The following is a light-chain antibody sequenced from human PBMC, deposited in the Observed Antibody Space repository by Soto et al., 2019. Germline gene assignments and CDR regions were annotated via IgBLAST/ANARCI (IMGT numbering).Light chain of an antibody. J-gene: IGLJ2*01. V-gene: IGLV7-43*01. CDR3: LLYFGGARV. CDR2: STS. Sequence: QAVVTQEPSLTVSPGGTVTLTCASSTGAVTSGYYPNWFQQKAGQAPRALVYSTSNKYSWTPARFAGSLLGGKAALTLSGVQPEDEAEYYCLLYFGGARVFGGGTKLTVL. CDR1: TGAVTSGYY.